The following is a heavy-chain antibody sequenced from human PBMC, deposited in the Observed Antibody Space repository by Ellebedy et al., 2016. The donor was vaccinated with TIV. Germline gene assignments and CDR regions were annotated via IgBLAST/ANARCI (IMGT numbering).Heavy chain of an antibody. D-gene: IGHD3-22*01. V-gene: IGHV3-7*01. J-gene: IGHJ4*02. CDR3: ARVYDSIDY. CDR2: IKQDGSEK. Sequence: PGGSLRLSCAASGFTFSSYRMSRVRQAPGKGLEWVANIKQDGSEKYYVDSVKGRFTISRDNAKNSLYLQMNSLRAEDTAVYYCARVYDSIDYWGQGTLVTVSS. CDR1: GFTFSSYR.